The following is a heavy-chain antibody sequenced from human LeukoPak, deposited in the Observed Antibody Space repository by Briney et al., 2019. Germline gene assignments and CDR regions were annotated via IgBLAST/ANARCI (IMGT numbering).Heavy chain of an antibody. Sequence: ASVKVSCKASGYTFTSYYMHWVRQAPGPGLEWMGIINPSGGSTSYAQKFQGRVTMTRDTSTSTVYMELSSLRSEDTAVYYCARDRTYYYDSSGLDYWGQGTLVTVSS. J-gene: IGHJ4*02. D-gene: IGHD3-22*01. CDR2: INPSGGST. CDR3: ARDRTYYYDSSGLDY. V-gene: IGHV1-46*01. CDR1: GYTFTSYY.